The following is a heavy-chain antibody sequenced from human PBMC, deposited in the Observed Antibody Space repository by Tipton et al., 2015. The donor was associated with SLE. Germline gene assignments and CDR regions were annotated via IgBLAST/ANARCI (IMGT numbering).Heavy chain of an antibody. Sequence: SLRLSCAASGFTFSSSWMNWVRLAPGKGLEWVAMISYDGNNKYYAGSVKGRFTISRDNAKNSLFLQMNSLRPEDAALYYCAKDEGLRDSYHYYGMDVWGQGTLVTVSS. CDR3: AKDEGLRDSYHYYGMDV. J-gene: IGHJ6*02. CDR2: ISYDGNNK. D-gene: IGHD3-16*02. V-gene: IGHV3-30*18. CDR1: GFTFSSSW.